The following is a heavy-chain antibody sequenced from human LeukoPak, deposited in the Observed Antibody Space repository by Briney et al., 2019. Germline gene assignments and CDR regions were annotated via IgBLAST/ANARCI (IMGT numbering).Heavy chain of an antibody. CDR3: ARDRGVSYMDV. V-gene: IGHV4-34*01. CDR2: INHSGST. J-gene: IGHJ6*03. Sequence: PSETLSLTCAVYGGSFSGYYWSWIRQPPGKGLEWIGEINHSGSTNYNPSLKSRVTISVDTSKNQFSLKLSSVTAADTAVYYCARDRGVSYMDVWGKGTTVTISS. CDR1: GGSFSGYY. D-gene: IGHD3-10*01.